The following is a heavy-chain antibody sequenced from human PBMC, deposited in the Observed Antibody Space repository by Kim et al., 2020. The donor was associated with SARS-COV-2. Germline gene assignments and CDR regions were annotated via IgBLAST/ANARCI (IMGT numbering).Heavy chain of an antibody. V-gene: IGHV1-69*13. Sequence: SVKVSCKASGGTFSSYAISWVRQAPGQGLEWMGGIIPIFGTANYAQKFQGRVTITADESTSTAYMELSSLRSEDTAVYYCASRFSKIGADIVVVVAAQLYYYYGMDVWGQGTTVTVSS. CDR1: GGTFSSYA. J-gene: IGHJ6*02. CDR3: ASRFSKIGADIVVVVAAQLYYYYGMDV. CDR2: IIPIFGTA. D-gene: IGHD2-15*01.